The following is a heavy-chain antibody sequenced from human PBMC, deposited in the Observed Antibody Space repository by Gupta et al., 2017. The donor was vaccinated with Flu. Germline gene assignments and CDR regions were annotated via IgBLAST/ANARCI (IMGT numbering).Heavy chain of an antibody. D-gene: IGHD6-19*01. CDR1: GFPFSDDY. CDR3: ARDRGGSGWYGFDY. Sequence: QVQLVESGGGLVKPGGSLRLSCAAFGFPFSDDYMSWLRLAPGKGLEWVSYISSSSSYTNYADAGKGRFTISRDNAKNSLYLQMNSLRAEDTAVYYCARDRGGSGWYGFDYWGQGTLVTVSS. J-gene: IGHJ4*02. V-gene: IGHV3-11*05. CDR2: ISSSSSYT.